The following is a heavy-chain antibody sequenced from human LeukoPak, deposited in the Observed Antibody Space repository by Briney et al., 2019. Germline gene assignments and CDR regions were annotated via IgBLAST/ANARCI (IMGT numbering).Heavy chain of an antibody. CDR1: GGSISSYY. D-gene: IGHD3-22*01. V-gene: IGHV4-4*07. Sequence: SETLSLTCTVSGGSISSYYWSWIRQPAGKGLEWIGRIYTSGSTYYNPSLKSRVTISVDTSKNQFSLKLSSVTAADTAVYYCAREVHSSGIPRGPITWWGQGTLVTVSS. CDR2: IYTSGST. J-gene: IGHJ4*02. CDR3: AREVHSSGIPRGPITW.